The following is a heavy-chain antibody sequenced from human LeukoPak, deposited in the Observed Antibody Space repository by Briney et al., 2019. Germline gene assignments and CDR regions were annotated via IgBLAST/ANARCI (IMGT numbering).Heavy chain of an antibody. V-gene: IGHV1-46*01. CDR2: INPSGGST. CDR1: GYTFTIYY. D-gene: IGHD6-13*01. CDR3: AREGRGVPGAVAAVKGFDY. J-gene: IGHJ4*02. Sequence: ASVKVSCKASGYTFTIYYIHWVRQAPGQGLEWMGLINPSGGSTNYAQKFQGRVTMTRDMSTSTVYMELSSLRSEDTAIYYCAREGRGVPGAVAAVKGFDYWGQGTLVTVSS.